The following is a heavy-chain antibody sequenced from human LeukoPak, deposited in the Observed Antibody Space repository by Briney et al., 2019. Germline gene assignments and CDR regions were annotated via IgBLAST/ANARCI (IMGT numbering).Heavy chain of an antibody. V-gene: IGHV4-59*01. CDR3: ARDSTAVAGDYYYYYMDV. D-gene: IGHD6-19*01. CDR1: GGSISSYY. Sequence: PSETLSLTCTVSGGSISSYYWSWIRQPPGKGLEWIGYIYYSGSTNYNPSLKSRVTISVDTSKNQFSLKLSSVTAADTAVYYCARDSTAVAGDYYYYYMDVWGKGTTVTVSS. J-gene: IGHJ6*03. CDR2: IYYSGST.